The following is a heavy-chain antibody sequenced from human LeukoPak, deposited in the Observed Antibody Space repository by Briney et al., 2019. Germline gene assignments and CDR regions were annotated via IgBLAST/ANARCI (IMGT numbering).Heavy chain of an antibody. Sequence: PGGSLRLSCAASGFTFSSYAMSRVCQAPGKGLEWVSAISGSGGSTYYADSVKGRFTISRDNSKNTLYLQMNSLRAEDTAVYYCAREDFWSASYNGWFDPWGQGTLVTVSS. V-gene: IGHV3-23*01. D-gene: IGHD3-3*01. CDR3: AREDFWSASYNGWFDP. CDR2: ISGSGGST. CDR1: GFTFSSYA. J-gene: IGHJ5*02.